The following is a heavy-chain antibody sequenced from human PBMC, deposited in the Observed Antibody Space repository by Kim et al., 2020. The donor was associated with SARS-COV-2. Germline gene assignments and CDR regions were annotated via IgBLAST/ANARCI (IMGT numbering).Heavy chain of an antibody. V-gene: IGHV4-59*01. D-gene: IGHD3-16*01. J-gene: IGHJ4*02. CDR3: ARGGGVTYYGFDS. Sequence: SETLSLTCTVSGGSISTYYWSWIRQPPGKGLEWIGYIYYIGSTNYNPSFKSRLTISLDTSKKQFSLTLNSVTAADTALYYCARGGGVTYYGFDSWGQGTLVTVSS. CDR2: IYYIGST. CDR1: GGSISTYY.